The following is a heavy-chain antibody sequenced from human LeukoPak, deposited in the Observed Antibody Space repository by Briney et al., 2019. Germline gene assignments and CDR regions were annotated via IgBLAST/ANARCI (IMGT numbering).Heavy chain of an antibody. CDR3: ARVYDFLDP. J-gene: IGHJ5*02. Sequence: SETLSLTCAVYGGSFSGYYWSWIRQPPGKGLEWIGEINHSGSTNYNPSLKSRVTISVDTFKNQFSLKLSSVTAADTAVYYCARVYDFLDPWGQGTLVTVSS. CDR1: GGSFSGYY. D-gene: IGHD3-3*01. V-gene: IGHV4-34*01. CDR2: INHSGST.